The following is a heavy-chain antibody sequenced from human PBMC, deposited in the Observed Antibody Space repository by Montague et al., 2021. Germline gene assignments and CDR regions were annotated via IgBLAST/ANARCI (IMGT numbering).Heavy chain of an antibody. CDR1: SGSIFHAH. CDR2: MFYGGAT. V-gene: IGHV4-59*08. J-gene: IGHJ5*02. D-gene: IGHD3-10*01. Sequence: SETLSLTCTVSSGSIFHAHWSWVRQPPGKGLEWLGSMFYGGATSNNPSLKSRVTMSIGTSTNQFSLKLSFVTAADTAVHYCAKQDYFVSGTSYKGFDPWGQGILVTVSS. CDR3: AKQDYFVSGTSYKGFDP.